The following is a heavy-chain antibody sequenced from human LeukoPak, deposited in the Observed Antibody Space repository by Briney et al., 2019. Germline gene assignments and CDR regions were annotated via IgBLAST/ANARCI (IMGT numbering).Heavy chain of an antibody. CDR2: INPSSGGT. D-gene: IGHD2-15*01. Sequence: GASVKVSCKASGYTFTDYYLHWVRQAPGQGLEWMGWINPSSGGTNYAQKLQGRVTMTTDTSTSTAYMELRSLRSDDTAVYYCARGTLGSYCSGGSCYPLNFDYWGQGTLVTVSS. CDR1: GYTFTDYY. V-gene: IGHV1-2*02. CDR3: ARGTLGSYCSGGSCYPLNFDY. J-gene: IGHJ4*02.